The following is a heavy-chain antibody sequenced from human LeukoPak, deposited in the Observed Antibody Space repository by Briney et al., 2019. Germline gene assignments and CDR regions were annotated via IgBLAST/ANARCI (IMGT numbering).Heavy chain of an antibody. D-gene: IGHD6-13*01. J-gene: IGHJ5*02. Sequence: PSETLSLTCTVSGGSISSYYWSWIRQPPRKGLEWIGYIYYSGRTNYNPSLKSRVTISVDTSKNQFSLKLSSVTAADTAVYYCARSRSSWYSRGFDPWGQGTLVTVSS. CDR1: GGSISSYY. CDR3: ARSRSSWYSRGFDP. CDR2: IYYSGRT. V-gene: IGHV4-59*08.